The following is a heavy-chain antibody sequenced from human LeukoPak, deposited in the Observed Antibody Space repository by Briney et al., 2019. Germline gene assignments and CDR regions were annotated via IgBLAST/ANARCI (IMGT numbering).Heavy chain of an antibody. V-gene: IGHV3-74*01. CDR3: ARVRSRQWLVLDY. J-gene: IGHJ4*02. Sequence: GGSLSLSCAASGFTFSSYWMHWVRHAPGKGLVWVSRINSDGSSTSYADSVKGRFTISRDNAKNTLYLQMNSLRAEDTAVYYCARVRSRQWLVLDYWGQGTLVTVSS. CDR2: INSDGSST. CDR1: GFTFSSYW. D-gene: IGHD6-19*01.